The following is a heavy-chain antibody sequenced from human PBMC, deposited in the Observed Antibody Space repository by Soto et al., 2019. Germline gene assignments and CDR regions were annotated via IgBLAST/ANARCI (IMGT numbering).Heavy chain of an antibody. V-gene: IGHV1-69*01. D-gene: IGHD6-13*01. CDR3: ARDSSSWYFFDY. J-gene: IGHJ4*02. CDR1: GGTLSSFA. Sequence: QVQLVQSGAEVKKPGSSVKVSCKASGGTLSSFAISWVRQAPGQGLEWIGGIIPLWGSTSYAQKFQGRVTITADESTNTAYMELNGLRSEDTAVYYCARDSSSWYFFDYWGQGTLATVSS. CDR2: IIPLWGST.